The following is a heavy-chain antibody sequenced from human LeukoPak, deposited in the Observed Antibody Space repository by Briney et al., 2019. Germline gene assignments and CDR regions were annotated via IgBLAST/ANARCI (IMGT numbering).Heavy chain of an antibody. Sequence: GGSPRLSCAASGFIFSSYAMNWVRQAPGKGLEWLSYISSDGSTIYYADSVKGRITISRDNARKSLYLQMNSLRAEDTAVYYCVPQKGYGGNPLDYWGQGTLVTVST. D-gene: IGHD4-23*01. J-gene: IGHJ4*02. CDR2: ISSDGSTI. CDR3: VPQKGYGGNPLDY. V-gene: IGHV3-48*01. CDR1: GFIFSSYA.